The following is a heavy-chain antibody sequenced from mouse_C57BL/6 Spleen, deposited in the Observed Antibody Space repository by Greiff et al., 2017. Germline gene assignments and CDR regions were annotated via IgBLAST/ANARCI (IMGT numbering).Heavy chain of an antibody. CDR1: GYSFTGYY. D-gene: IGHD6-1*01. V-gene: IGHV1-42*01. CDR3: ASLWGYYAMDY. J-gene: IGHJ4*01. CDR2: INPSTGGT. Sequence: EVQLQQSGPELVKPGASVKISCKASGYSFTGYYMNWVKQSPEKSLEWIGEINPSTGGTTYNQKFKAKAKLTVDKSSSTAYMQLKSLTSEDSAVYYCASLWGYYAMDYWGQGTSVTVSS.